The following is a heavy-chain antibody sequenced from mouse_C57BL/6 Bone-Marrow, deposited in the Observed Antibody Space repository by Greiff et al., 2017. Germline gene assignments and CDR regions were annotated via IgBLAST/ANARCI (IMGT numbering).Heavy chain of an antibody. CDR2: IDPSDSET. CDR1: GYTFTSYW. Sequence: QVQLQQPGADLVRPGSSVKLSCKASGYTFTSYWMHWVKQRPIQGLEWIGNIDPSDSETHYNQKFKDKATLTVDKSSSTAYMQLSSLTSEDSAVYYCARHGSSWNWYFDVWGTGTTVTVSS. V-gene: IGHV1-52*01. D-gene: IGHD1-1*01. CDR3: ARHGSSWNWYFDV. J-gene: IGHJ1*03.